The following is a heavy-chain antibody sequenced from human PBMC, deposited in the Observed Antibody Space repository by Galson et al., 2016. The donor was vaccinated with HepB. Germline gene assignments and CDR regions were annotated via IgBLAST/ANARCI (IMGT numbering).Heavy chain of an antibody. V-gene: IGHV3-74*03. D-gene: IGHD2-21*01. J-gene: IGHJ4*02. CDR2: LNSDDSDI. Sequence: SLRLSCAASGFTFTKFWMHWFRQVPGKGPVWIARLNSDDSDITYADSVKGRFTVSRDNAKNTVFLQMSSLRVEDTAVYYCARGHVANGHWGQGSMVIVSS. CDR1: GFTFTKFW. CDR3: ARGHVANGH.